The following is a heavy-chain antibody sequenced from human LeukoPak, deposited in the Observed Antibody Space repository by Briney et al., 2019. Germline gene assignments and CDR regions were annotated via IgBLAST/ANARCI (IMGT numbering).Heavy chain of an antibody. Sequence: RGESLKISCKGSGYSFTSYWIGWVRQMPGKGLEWMGIIYPGDSDTRYSPSFQGQITISADKSISTAYLQWSSLKASDTAMYYCARGGYSYGSPFDYWGQGTLVTASS. CDR2: IYPGDSDT. CDR1: GYSFTSYW. D-gene: IGHD5-18*01. J-gene: IGHJ4*02. CDR3: ARGGYSYGSPFDY. V-gene: IGHV5-51*01.